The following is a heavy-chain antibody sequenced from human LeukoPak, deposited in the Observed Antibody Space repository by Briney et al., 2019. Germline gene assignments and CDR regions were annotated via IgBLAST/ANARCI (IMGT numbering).Heavy chain of an antibody. CDR3: ASRSGTFPYYFDY. J-gene: IGHJ4*02. CDR2: ISTYNGNT. CDR1: GYTFISYG. V-gene: IGHV1-18*01. Sequence: GSVKVSCKTSGYTFISYGLSGVRQAPGREVEWMGWISTYNGNTNYAQKFQGRVTMTTDTSTSTAYMELRSLRSDDTAVYFCASRSGTFPYYFDYWGQGTLVTVSS. D-gene: IGHD1-7*01.